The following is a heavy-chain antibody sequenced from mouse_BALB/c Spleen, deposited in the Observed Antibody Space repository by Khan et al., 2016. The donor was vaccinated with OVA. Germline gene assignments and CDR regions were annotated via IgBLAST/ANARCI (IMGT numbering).Heavy chain of an antibody. CDR1: GYTFTTAG. Sequence: QIQLVQSGPELKKPGETVRISCKASGYTFTTAGIQWVQKMPGKGLKWIGWINTHSGVPKYAEDFKGRFAFTLVISVSPAYLQITNLKNEDTATYVWARGGAAYDRNDGGAMEYWGQGTSVTVSS. J-gene: IGHJ4*01. CDR3: ARGGAAYDRNDGGAMEY. CDR2: INTHSGVP. D-gene: IGHD2-14*01. V-gene: IGHV9-4*02.